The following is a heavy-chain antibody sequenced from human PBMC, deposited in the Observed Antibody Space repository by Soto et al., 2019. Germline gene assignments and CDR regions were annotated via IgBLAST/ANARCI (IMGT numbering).Heavy chain of an antibody. Sequence: QVQLVESGGGLVQPGGSLRLSCVASGFTFGSHGMHWVRQAPGKGLEWVAVISYDETNEHYVDSVKGRFTISRDNSKSIVYLQMNRLRHEDTAVYKCAKDLRTTISDYGMDVWGQGTTVTVSS. CDR3: AKDLRTTISDYGMDV. J-gene: IGHJ6*02. CDR2: ISYDETNE. V-gene: IGHV3-30*18. CDR1: GFTFGSHG.